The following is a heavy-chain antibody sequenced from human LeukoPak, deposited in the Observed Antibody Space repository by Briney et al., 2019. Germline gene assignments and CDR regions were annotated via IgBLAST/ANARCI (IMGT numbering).Heavy chain of an antibody. CDR2: ISGSGITT. Sequence: GGSLRLSCPASGFTFINSAMSWVRQAPGKGLEWVSTISGSGITTYYADSVKGRFTIYRDNSKNTLYLQMNSLRAEDTAVYYCAKGIYSSGWSYFDYWGHGTLVTVSS. D-gene: IGHD6-19*01. CDR3: AKGIYSSGWSYFDY. J-gene: IGHJ4*01. V-gene: IGHV3-23*01. CDR1: GFTFINSA.